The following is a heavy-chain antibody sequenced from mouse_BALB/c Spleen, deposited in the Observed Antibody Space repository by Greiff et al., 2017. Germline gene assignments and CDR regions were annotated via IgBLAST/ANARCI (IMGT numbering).Heavy chain of an antibody. V-gene: IGHV3-8*02. CDR3: ARWDDGYYRFAY. CDR1: GDSITSGY. Sequence: EVQLKESGPSLVKPSQTLSLTCSVTGDSITSGYWNWIRKFPGNKLEYMGYISYSGSTYYNPSLKSRISITRDTSKNQYYLQLNSVTTEDTATYYCARWDDGYYRFAYWGQGTLVTVSA. CDR2: ISYSGST. J-gene: IGHJ3*01. D-gene: IGHD2-3*01.